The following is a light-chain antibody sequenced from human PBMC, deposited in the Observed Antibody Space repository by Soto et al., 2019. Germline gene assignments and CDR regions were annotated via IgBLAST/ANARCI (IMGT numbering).Light chain of an antibody. J-gene: IGLJ2*01. Sequence: QSALTQPASVSGSPGQSITISCTGTSSDDGDNDYVSWYQHHPDKAPKLIIYDVDYRPSGVSDRFSGSQSGNTASLTISGLQAEDEADYYCSSSTSSLVVFGGGTKVTVL. CDR1: SSDDGDNDY. CDR3: SSSTSSLVV. V-gene: IGLV2-14*03. CDR2: DVD.